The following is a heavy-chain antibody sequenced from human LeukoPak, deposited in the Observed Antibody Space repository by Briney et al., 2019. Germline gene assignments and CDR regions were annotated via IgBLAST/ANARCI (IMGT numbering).Heavy chain of an antibody. Sequence: GSLKLSCAASGFTFSSYSMNWVRQAPGKGLEWVSSIGSSSSYIYYADSVKGRFTISRDNAKNSLHLQMNSLRAEDTAVYYCAASTKHTAMVDYWGQGTLVTVSS. J-gene: IGHJ4*02. CDR1: GFTFSSYS. V-gene: IGHV3-21*01. CDR2: IGSSSSYI. CDR3: AASTKHTAMVDY. D-gene: IGHD5-18*01.